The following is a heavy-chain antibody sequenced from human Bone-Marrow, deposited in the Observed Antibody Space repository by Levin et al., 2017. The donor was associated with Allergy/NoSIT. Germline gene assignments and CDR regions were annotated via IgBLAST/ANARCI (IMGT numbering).Heavy chain of an antibody. Sequence: SETLSLTCTVSGGSITSYYWNWIRQPPGKGLEWIGYMFYPGNTNYNPSLESRVTISVDRSKNTFSLKLRSVTAADTAVYYCARDSRDYGDYAGYFDYWGQGTLVTVSA. CDR3: ARDSRDYGDYAGYFDY. D-gene: IGHD4-17*01. J-gene: IGHJ4*02. CDR1: GGSITSYY. CDR2: MFYPGNT. V-gene: IGHV4-59*01.